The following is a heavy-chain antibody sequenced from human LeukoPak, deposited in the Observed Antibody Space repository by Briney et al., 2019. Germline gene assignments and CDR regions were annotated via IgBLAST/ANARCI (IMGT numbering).Heavy chain of an antibody. V-gene: IGHV3-33*03. CDR3: VVILVPGGVWHFDL. J-gene: IGHJ2*01. CDR1: GLTFSNYG. CDR2: IYSGGGTTK. D-gene: IGHD2-2*01. Sequence: GGSLRLSCVASGLTFSNYGFHWVRQAPGKGLEWVAIIYSGGGTTKYYAESVKDRFTITRDDSRGTLYLQMNSLRAEDTAVYYCVVILVPGGVWHFDLWGRGTLVTVSS.